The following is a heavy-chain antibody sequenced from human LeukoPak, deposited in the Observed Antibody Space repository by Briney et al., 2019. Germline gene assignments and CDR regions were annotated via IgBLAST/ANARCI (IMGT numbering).Heavy chain of an antibody. J-gene: IGHJ3*02. CDR2: ITSSGSYI. CDR3: AKDRAGGSSGAFDI. Sequence: PGGSLRLSCAASAFSFSNYNMNWVRQAPGKGLEGGSSITSSGSYIYYADSVKGRFTISRDNAKNSLYLQLNNLRAEATAVYYCAKDRAGGSSGAFDIWGQGTMVTVSS. D-gene: IGHD6-13*01. CDR1: AFSFSNYN. V-gene: IGHV3-21*01.